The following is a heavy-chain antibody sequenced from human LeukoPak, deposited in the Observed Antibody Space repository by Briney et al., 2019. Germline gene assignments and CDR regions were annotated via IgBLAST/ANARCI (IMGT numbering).Heavy chain of an antibody. J-gene: IGHJ4*02. Sequence: GSLRLSCAASGFTFSDYYMSWIRQAPGKGLEWVSYISSSGSTIYYADSVKGRFTISRDNAKNSLYLQMNSLRAEDTAVYYCARYKSYSSTTFDYWGQGTLVTVSS. CDR2: ISSSGSTI. V-gene: IGHV3-11*01. CDR3: ARYKSYSSTTFDY. D-gene: IGHD6-13*01. CDR1: GFTFSDYY.